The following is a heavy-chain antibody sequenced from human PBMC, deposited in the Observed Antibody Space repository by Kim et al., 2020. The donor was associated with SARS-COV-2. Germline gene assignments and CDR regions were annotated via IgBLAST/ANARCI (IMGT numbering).Heavy chain of an antibody. V-gene: IGHV3-30*18. Sequence: GGSLRLSCAASGFTFNTHGMHWVRQAPGKGLEWVAVISYDGSNKYYADSVKGRFTISRDNSKNTLYLQMNSLRIEDTAVYYCAKSFSGSYFGYDYWGQGTLFPVSS. D-gene: IGHD1-26*01. CDR2: ISYDGSNK. J-gene: IGHJ4*02. CDR1: GFTFNTHG. CDR3: AKSFSGSYFGYDY.